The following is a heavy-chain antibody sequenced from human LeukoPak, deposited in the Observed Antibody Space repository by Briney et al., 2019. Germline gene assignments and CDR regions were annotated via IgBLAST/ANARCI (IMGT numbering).Heavy chain of an antibody. V-gene: IGHV4-39*01. CDR1: GVSISSSDNN. D-gene: IGHD1-14*01. Sequence: PSETLSLTCTVSGVSISSSDNNWGWIRQPQGKGLDYFVIIYYSGSTYYNPSLKSRVTIPVDTSKNQFSLKLTSLTAADTAVDYCARHPRGGMAPGGLHWGQGTLVTVSS. CDR2: IYYSGST. CDR3: ARHPRGGMAPGGLH. J-gene: IGHJ4*02.